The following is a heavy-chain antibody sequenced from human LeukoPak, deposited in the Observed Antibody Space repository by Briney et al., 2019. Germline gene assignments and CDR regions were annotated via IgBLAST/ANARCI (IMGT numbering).Heavy chain of an antibody. CDR2: ISSNGVST. V-gene: IGHV3-64*01. CDR3: ARGDSSSPLYGMDV. D-gene: IGHD6-19*01. J-gene: IGHJ6*02. CDR1: GFTFSSYA. Sequence: QPGGSLRLSCAASGFTFSSYAMHWVRQAPGKGPEHVSAISSNGVSTYYANSVKGRFTISRDNSKNTLYFQMGSLRAEDMAVYYCARGDSSSPLYGMDVWGQGTTVTVSS.